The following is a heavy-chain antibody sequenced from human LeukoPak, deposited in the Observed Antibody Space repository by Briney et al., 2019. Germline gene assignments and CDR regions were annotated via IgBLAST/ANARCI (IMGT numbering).Heavy chain of an antibody. CDR2: IRYDGNNK. J-gene: IGHJ4*02. Sequence: GGSLRLSCAASGFTFSSYGMHWVRQAPGKGLEWVAFIRYDGNNKYYADSVKGRFTISRDSSKNTLYLQMNSLRAEDTAVYYCAKLISPYDYWGQGTLVTVSS. CDR1: GFTFSSYG. V-gene: IGHV3-30*02. CDR3: AKLISPYDY.